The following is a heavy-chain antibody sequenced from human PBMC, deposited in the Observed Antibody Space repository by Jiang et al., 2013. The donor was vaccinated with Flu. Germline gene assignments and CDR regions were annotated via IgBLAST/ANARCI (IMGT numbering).Heavy chain of an antibody. Sequence: LLKPSETLSLTCTVSGGSISSYYWSWIRQPPGKGLEWIGYIYYSGSTNYNPSLKSRVTISVDTSKNQFSLKLSSVTAADTAVYYCARAMPLSILWWAPFDYWGQGTLV. V-gene: IGHV4-59*01. D-gene: IGHD2-21*01. CDR1: GGSISSYY. J-gene: IGHJ4*02. CDR3: ARAMPLSILWWAPFDY. CDR2: IYYSGST.